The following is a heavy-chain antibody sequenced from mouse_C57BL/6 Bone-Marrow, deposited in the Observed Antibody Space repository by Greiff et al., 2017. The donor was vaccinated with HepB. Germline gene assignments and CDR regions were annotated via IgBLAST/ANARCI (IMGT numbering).Heavy chain of an antibody. V-gene: IGHV1-82*01. J-gene: IGHJ3*01. D-gene: IGHD1-1*01. CDR3: ARELRYPFAY. CDR2: IYPGDGDT. Sequence: QVQLQQSGPELVKPGASVKISCKASGYAFSSSWMNWVKQRPGKGLEWIGRIYPGDGDTNYNGKFKGKATLTADKSSSTAYMQLSSLTSEDSAVYFCARELRYPFAYWGQGTLVTVSA. CDR1: GYAFSSSW.